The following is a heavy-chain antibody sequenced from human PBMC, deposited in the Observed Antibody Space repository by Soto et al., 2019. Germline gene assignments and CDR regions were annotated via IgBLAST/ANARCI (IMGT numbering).Heavy chain of an antibody. V-gene: IGHV3-23*01. CDR2: ISETGRST. Sequence: RWIRKTQGKGLEWVSTISETGRSTYDADSVKGRFTISRDNAKNTLYLEMSSLRAEDTAVYYCAKADQYVSGSLGIFAPLRDGSLVTGSS. J-gene: IGHJ5*02. CDR3: AKADQYVSGSLGIFAP. D-gene: IGHD3-16*01.